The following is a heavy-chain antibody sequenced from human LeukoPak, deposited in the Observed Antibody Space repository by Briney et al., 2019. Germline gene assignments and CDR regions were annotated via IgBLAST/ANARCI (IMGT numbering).Heavy chain of an antibody. J-gene: IGHJ3*02. Sequence: ASVKVSCKASGGTFSSYAISWVRQAPGQGLEWMGGIIPIFGTANYAQKFQGRVTITADESTSTAYMELSSLRSEDTAVYYCARRDSSVKDAFDIWGQGTMVTVSS. D-gene: IGHD3-22*01. CDR1: GGTFSSYA. CDR3: ARRDSSVKDAFDI. CDR2: IIPIFGTA. V-gene: IGHV1-69*13.